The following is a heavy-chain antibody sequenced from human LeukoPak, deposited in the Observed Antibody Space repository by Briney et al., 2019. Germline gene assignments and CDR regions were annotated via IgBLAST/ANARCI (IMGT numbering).Heavy chain of an antibody. CDR1: GYTFTIYG. V-gene: IGHV1-18*01. J-gene: IGHJ6*02. Sequence: GASVTVSFKASGYTFTIYGISWVRQAPGQGLEWMGWISAYNGNTNYSQKLQGRVTMTTDTSTSTAYMELRSLRSDDTAVYYCARDIAVAEIYYYYGMDVWGQGTTVTVSS. CDR2: ISAYNGNT. D-gene: IGHD6-19*01. CDR3: ARDIAVAEIYYYYGMDV.